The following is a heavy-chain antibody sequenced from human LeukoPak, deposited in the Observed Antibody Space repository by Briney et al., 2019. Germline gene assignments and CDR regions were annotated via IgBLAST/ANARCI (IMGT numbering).Heavy chain of an antibody. CDR2: INHSGST. CDR1: GGSFSGYY. CDR3: ARGRVYCSGGSCYLYFFDY. D-gene: IGHD2-15*01. Sequence: SETLSLTCAVYGGSFSGYYWSWIRQPPGKGLEWIGEINHSGSTNYNPSLKSRVTISVDTSKNQFSLKLSSVTAADTAVYYCARGRVYCSGGSCYLYFFDYWGQGTLVTVSS. J-gene: IGHJ4*02. V-gene: IGHV4-34*01.